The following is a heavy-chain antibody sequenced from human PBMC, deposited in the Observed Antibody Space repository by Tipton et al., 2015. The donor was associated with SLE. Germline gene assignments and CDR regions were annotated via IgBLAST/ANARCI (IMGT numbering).Heavy chain of an antibody. Sequence: LRLSCTVSGGSMSSYYWSWIRQPAGKGLEWIGRINTSGTTKYNPSLESRVTMSIDTSNNQFSMKLTSVTAADTAIYYCARTHLPASMGAFDIWGQGTMLTVSS. CDR1: GGSMSSYY. D-gene: IGHD2-2*01. CDR3: ARTHLPASMGAFDI. V-gene: IGHV4-4*07. CDR2: INTSGTT. J-gene: IGHJ3*02.